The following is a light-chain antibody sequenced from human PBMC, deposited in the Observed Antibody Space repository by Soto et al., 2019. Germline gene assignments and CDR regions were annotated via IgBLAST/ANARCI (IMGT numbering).Light chain of an antibody. CDR3: QQYYSYPYT. J-gene: IGKJ2*01. Sequence: DIRMTQSPSTLYASVGDRVTITCRASQIIGSSLAWYQQKPGKAPKLLIYDASTLQSGVPSRFSGSESGTEFTLTISSLQPDDSATYYCQQYYSYPYTFGQGTKLEIK. CDR1: QIIGSS. CDR2: DAS. V-gene: IGKV1-5*01.